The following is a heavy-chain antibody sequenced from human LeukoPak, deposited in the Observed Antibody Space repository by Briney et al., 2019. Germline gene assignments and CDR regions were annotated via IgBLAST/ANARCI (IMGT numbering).Heavy chain of an antibody. CDR2: IYYSGST. CDR1: GGSISSSSYY. Sequence: SETLSLTCTVSGGSISSSSYYWGWIRQPPGKGLEWIGSIYYSGSTYYNPSLKSRVTISVDTSKNQFSLKLSSVTAADTAVYYRASDSYGLALDIWGQGTMVTVSS. CDR3: ASDSYGLALDI. J-gene: IGHJ3*02. V-gene: IGHV4-39*01. D-gene: IGHD5-18*01.